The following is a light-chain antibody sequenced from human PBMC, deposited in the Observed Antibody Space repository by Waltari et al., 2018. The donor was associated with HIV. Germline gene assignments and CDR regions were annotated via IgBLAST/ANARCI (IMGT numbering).Light chain of an antibody. Sequence: NFMLTQPHSVSESPGKTVTISCTRSSGSIATNYEQWYQKSPGSAPITLIYDDNQRPSGVPDRFSGSIASSSNSASLTISGLKTEDEADYYCQSYSSSTVVFGGGTKLTVL. V-gene: IGLV6-57*03. J-gene: IGLJ2*01. CDR2: DDN. CDR1: SGSIATNY. CDR3: QSYSSSTVV.